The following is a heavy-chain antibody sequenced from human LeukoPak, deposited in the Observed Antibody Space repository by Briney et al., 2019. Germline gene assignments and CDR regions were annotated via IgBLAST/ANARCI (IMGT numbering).Heavy chain of an antibody. CDR1: GDSISVYY. D-gene: IGHD6-13*01. J-gene: IGHJ4*02. CDR2: IYTSGSA. Sequence: SETLSLTCTASGDSISVYYWTWIRQPAGKGLEWIGRIYTSGSANYNPSLKSRVTMSVDTSKNQFSLRLSSVTAADTAVYYCARGGDSSSWSVDHWGQGTLVTVSS. CDR3: ARGGDSSSWSVDH. V-gene: IGHV4-4*07.